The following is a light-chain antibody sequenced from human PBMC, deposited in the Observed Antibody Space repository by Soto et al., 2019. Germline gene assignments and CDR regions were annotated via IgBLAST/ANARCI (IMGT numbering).Light chain of an antibody. Sequence: EIVMTQSPATVSVSPGERATLSCRASQSVRRNLAWYQQKPGQAPRLLVSGASNRATGIPARFSGSGSGTEFSLTISSLQSEYVAVYYCKQYNNWPPWTFGQGTKVEIK. J-gene: IGKJ1*01. CDR1: QSVRRN. CDR3: KQYNNWPPWT. CDR2: GAS. V-gene: IGKV3-15*01.